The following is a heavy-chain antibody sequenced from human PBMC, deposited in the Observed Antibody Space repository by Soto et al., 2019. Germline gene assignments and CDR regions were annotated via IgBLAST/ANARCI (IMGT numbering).Heavy chain of an antibody. CDR1: GGSISSGGYS. CDR3: ARGLGGDYGFGWYLDL. V-gene: IGHV4-30-2*01. J-gene: IGHJ2*01. CDR2: IYHSGST. Sequence: TLSLTCAVSGGSISSGGYSWSWIRQPPGKGLEWIGYIYHSGSTYYNPSLKSRVTIPVDRSKNQFSLKLSSVTAADTAVYYCARGLGGDYGFGWYLDLCGRGTLVTDS. D-gene: IGHD4-17*01.